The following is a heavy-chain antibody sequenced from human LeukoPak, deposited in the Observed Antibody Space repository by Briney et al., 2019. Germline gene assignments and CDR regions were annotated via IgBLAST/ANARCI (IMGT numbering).Heavy chain of an antibody. CDR3: ARDPGTLRRGFRRGYGGNYYYMDV. D-gene: IGHD3-10*01. CDR1: GGFISSGSYC. J-gene: IGHJ6*03. CDR2: IYTSRNP. Sequence: PSETLSLPCTVSGGFISSGSYCWRWIRQPAGKGLEWIGHIYTSRNPNYNPSLTSRLTMSVDTSKNQFSLKLSSVTAADTAVYYCARDPGTLRRGFRRGYGGNYYYMDVWGKGTTVTISS. V-gene: IGHV4-61*09.